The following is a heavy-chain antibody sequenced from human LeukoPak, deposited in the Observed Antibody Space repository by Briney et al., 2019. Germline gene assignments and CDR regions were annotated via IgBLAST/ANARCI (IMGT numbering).Heavy chain of an antibody. Sequence: GGSLRLSCAASGFTFSSYEMNWVRQAPGKGLEWVSSISSRSSYIYYADSVKGRFTISRDNAKNSLYLQMNSLRAEDTAVYYCASQRGYSYARYFDYWGQGTLVTVSS. CDR2: ISSRSSYI. D-gene: IGHD5-18*01. CDR1: GFTFSSYE. J-gene: IGHJ4*02. CDR3: ASQRGYSYARYFDY. V-gene: IGHV3-21*01.